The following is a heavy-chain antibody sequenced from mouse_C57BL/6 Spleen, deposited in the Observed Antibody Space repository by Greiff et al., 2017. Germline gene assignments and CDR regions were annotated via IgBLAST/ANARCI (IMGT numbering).Heavy chain of an antibody. CDR3: TEGYDYDVGFAY. V-gene: IGHV14-1*01. D-gene: IGHD2-4*01. Sequence: VQLQQSGAELVRPGASVKLSCTASGFNIKDYYMHWVKQRPEQGLEWIGWIDPEDGDTEYAPKFQGKATMTADTSSNTAYLQLSSLTSEDTAVYYCTEGYDYDVGFAYWGQGTLVTVSA. CDR2: IDPEDGDT. J-gene: IGHJ3*01. CDR1: GFNIKDYY.